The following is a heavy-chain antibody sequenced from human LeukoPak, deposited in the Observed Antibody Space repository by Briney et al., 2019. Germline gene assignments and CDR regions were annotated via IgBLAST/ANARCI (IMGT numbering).Heavy chain of an antibody. Sequence: GASVKVSCKASGDTFTGYYMHWVRQAPGQGLEWMGRINPNSGGTNYAQKFQGRVTMTRDTSISTAYMELSRLRYDDTAVYYCARERQDSSSSVDYWGQGTLVTVSS. V-gene: IGHV1-2*06. CDR1: GDTFTGYY. J-gene: IGHJ4*02. CDR2: INPNSGGT. D-gene: IGHD6-6*01. CDR3: ARERQDSSSSVDY.